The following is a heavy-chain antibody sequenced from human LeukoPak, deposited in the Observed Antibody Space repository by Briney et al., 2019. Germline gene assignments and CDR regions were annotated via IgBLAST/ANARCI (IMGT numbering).Heavy chain of an antibody. V-gene: IGHV4-30-2*01. CDR3: ARGGAGGPYGDYERGLDY. CDR2: IYHSGST. D-gene: IGHD4-17*01. J-gene: IGHJ4*02. Sequence: SQTLSLTCAVSGGSISSGGYSWSWIRQPPGKGLEWIGYIYHSGSTYYNPSLKSRVTISVDRSKNQFSLKLSSVTAADTAVYYCARGGAGGPYGDYERGLDYWGQGTLVTVSS. CDR1: GGSISSGGYS.